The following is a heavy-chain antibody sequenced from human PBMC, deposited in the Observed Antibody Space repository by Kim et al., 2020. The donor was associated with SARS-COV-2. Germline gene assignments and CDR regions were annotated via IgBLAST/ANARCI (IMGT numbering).Heavy chain of an antibody. D-gene: IGHD6-6*01. J-gene: IGHJ4*02. CDR3: ARRSRYNTSSADY. CDR1: GYTFTGHY. Sequence: ASVKVSCKTSGYTFTGHYIHWVRQTPGQGFEWMGRINPKTGTTTYAQKFQSRVTMTRDASITTVYLLLTSLTSDDTAVYFCARRSRYNTSSADYWGQGALITVSS. CDR2: INPKTGTT. V-gene: IGHV1-2*06.